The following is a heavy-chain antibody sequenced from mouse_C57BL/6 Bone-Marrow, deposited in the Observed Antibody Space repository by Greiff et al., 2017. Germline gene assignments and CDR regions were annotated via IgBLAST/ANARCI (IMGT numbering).Heavy chain of an antibody. Sequence: QVQLQQPGAELVKPGASVQMSCTASGYTFTSYWITWVKQRPGQGPEWIGDLYPGSGSTNYNEKFKSKATLTVDTYSRQAYMQLSSLTSEDSAVYYCSRRYYLYFDVWGTGTTVTVSS. J-gene: IGHJ1*03. CDR2: LYPGSGST. CDR3: SRRYYLYFDV. CDR1: GYTFTSYW. V-gene: IGHV1-55*01.